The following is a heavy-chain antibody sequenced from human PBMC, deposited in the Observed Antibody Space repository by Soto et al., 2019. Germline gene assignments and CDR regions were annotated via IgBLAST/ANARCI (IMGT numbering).Heavy chain of an antibody. CDR3: ARILEITMIRGP. Sequence: QVTFKESGPVLVKPTETLTLTCTVSGFALNDARMGMSWIRQPPGKALEWLAHIFSNDAKFYNPALKSRLTISKDTSKSQVVLTMTDMDPVDTATYYCARILEITMIRGPWGQGTLVTVSS. CDR2: IFSNDAK. V-gene: IGHV2-26*01. J-gene: IGHJ5*02. CDR1: GFALNDARMG. D-gene: IGHD3-10*01.